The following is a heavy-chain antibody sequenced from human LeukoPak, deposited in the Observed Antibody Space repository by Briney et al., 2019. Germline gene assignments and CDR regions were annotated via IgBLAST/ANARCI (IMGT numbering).Heavy chain of an antibody. V-gene: IGHV1-69*04. CDR2: IIPILGIA. J-gene: IGHJ6*02. CDR3: ARGSRGSSGRYYYYGMDV. D-gene: IGHD6-19*01. CDR1: GGTFSSYA. Sequence: SVKVSCKASGGTFSSYAISWVRQAPGQGLEWMGRIIPILGIANYAQKFQGRVTITADKSTSTAYMELSSLRSEDTAVYYCARGSRGSSGRYYYYGMDVWGQGTTVTVSS.